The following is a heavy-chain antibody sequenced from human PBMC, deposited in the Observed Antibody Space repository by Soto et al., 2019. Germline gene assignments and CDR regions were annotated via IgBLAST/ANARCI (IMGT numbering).Heavy chain of an antibody. V-gene: IGHV4-34*01. CDR3: ASRVIRVSAENYFDY. CDR1: GGSFSGYS. J-gene: IGHJ4*02. Sequence: SETLSLTCAVYGGSFSGYSWSWIRQPPGKGLEWIGEINHSGSTNYNPSLKSGVTRSVDTSKNQISLKLSHVTAAETAVKYGASRVIRVSAENYFDYWGQGTLVTVSS. CDR2: INHSGST. D-gene: IGHD2-21*01.